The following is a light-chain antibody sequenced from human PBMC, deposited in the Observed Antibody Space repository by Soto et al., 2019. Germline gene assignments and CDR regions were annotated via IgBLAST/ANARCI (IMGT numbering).Light chain of an antibody. Sequence: QSVLTQPPSASGTPEQRVTISCSGRNSNVGSNYVDWYQHLPGAAPKLLIYRNDQRPSGVPDRFSGSKSGTSASLAISGLRSEDEADYYCAAWDDSLTVVFGGGTKLTVL. V-gene: IGLV1-47*01. CDR3: AAWDDSLTVV. CDR2: RND. CDR1: NSNVGSNY. J-gene: IGLJ2*01.